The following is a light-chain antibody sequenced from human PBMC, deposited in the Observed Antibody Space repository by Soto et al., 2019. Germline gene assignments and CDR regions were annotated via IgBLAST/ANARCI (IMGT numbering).Light chain of an antibody. CDR1: RTDIGGYNY. J-gene: IGLJ2*01. CDR3: TSYTNSKAYIL. Sequence: SALTQPASVSGALGQSITISCTGTRTDIGGYNYASWYQQYPGKAPKLVICEVTSRPSGISDRFSGSKSGNTASLTISGLQAEDEADYFCTSYTNSKAYILFGGGTKVTVL. V-gene: IGLV2-14*01. CDR2: EVT.